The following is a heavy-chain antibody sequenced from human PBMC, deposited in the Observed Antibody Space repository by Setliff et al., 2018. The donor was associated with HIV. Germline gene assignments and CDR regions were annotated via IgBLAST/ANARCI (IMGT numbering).Heavy chain of an antibody. CDR2: VYHTGST. J-gene: IGHJ4*02. V-gene: IGHV4-38-2*01. CDR3: ARHAAGPDGPFDY. CDR1: GYSMSSGYY. Sequence: PSETRSRTCGVSGYSMSSGYYWGWIRQPPGEGLEWIGNVYHTGSTYYTPSLKSRVTISVDTSKNQFPLKLSSVIAADTAVYYCARHAAGPDGPFDYWGQGTLVTVSS. D-gene: IGHD2-2*01.